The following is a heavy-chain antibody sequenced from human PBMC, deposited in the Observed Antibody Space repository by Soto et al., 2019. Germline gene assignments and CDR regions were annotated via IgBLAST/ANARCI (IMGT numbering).Heavy chain of an antibody. CDR1: GYTFTSYG. CDR3: ARERLVGARAHDFAY. J-gene: IGHJ4*02. Sequence: QVQLVQSGAEVKKPGASVKVSCKASGYTFTSYGISWVRQAPGQGLEWMGWISAYNGNTNYAQKLQGRVTMTTDTSXXTAYMELRSLRSDDTAVYYCARERLVGARAHDFAYWGQGTLVTVSS. D-gene: IGHD1-26*01. V-gene: IGHV1-18*01. CDR2: ISAYNGNT.